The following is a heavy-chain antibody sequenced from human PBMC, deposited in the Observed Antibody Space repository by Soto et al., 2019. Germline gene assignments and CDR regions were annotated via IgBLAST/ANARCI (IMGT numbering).Heavy chain of an antibody. CDR2: ISGSGDRT. V-gene: IGHV3-23*01. J-gene: IGHJ4*02. CDR1: GITISNYP. D-gene: IGHD3-10*01. Sequence: EVQLLESGGGLVQPGGSLRLSCAASGITISNYPMSWVRQAPGKGLEWVSGISGSGDRTYYADSAKGRFTISKDISKNSLSLQVDGLGVDDTAVYFCVKDDGGSPSTPPLWGQGTLVTVSS. CDR3: VKDDGGSPSTPPL.